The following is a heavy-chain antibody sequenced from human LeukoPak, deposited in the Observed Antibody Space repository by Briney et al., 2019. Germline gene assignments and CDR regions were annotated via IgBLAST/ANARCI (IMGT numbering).Heavy chain of an antibody. CDR2: IYPTDSDT. V-gene: IGHV5-51*01. CDR1: GFTFTSYW. D-gene: IGHD2-21*01. CDR3: ARGVNRANDF. J-gene: IGHJ4*02. Sequence: GESLKISCKGSGFTFTSYWIAWVRQRPGKGLEYMGIIYPTDSDTRYSPSFQGQVTISADRSISTAYLQWNTLKASDTAMYYCARGVNRANDFWGQGTLVTVSS.